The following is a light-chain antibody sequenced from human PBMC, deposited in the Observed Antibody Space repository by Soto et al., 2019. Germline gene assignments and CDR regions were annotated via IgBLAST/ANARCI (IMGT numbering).Light chain of an antibody. V-gene: IGLV1-44*01. J-gene: IGLJ2*01. Sequence: QPVLTQPPSASGTPGQRVTISCSGSSSSIGSNTVNWYQQLPGRAPKLLIYANDQRPSGVPDRFSAFKSGTSASLAISGLQAEDEADYYCSSYTSSSTPVVFGGGTKLTVL. CDR1: SSSIGSNT. CDR3: SSYTSSSTPVV. CDR2: AND.